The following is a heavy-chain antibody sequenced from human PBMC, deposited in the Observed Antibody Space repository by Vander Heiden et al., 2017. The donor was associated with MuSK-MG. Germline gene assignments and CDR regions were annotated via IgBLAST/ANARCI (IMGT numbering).Heavy chain of an antibody. Sequence: QVQLQESGPGLVKPSQTLSLICTVSGGSISSGNYYWSWIRQRPGKGLEWIGYIYYSGSTYYNPSLKSRITISVDTSKNQFSLRLRSVTAADTAVYYCARDKLINYFDPWGQGTLVTVSS. D-gene: IGHD1-7*01. CDR1: GGSISSGNYY. CDR3: ARDKLINYFDP. CDR2: IYYSGST. J-gene: IGHJ5*02. V-gene: IGHV4-31*03.